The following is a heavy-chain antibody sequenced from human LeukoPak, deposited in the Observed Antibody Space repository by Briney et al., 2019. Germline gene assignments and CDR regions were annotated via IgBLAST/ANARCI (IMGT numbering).Heavy chain of an antibody. CDR1: GFTFSSYS. CDR3: ARDSYLIDYYDSSGYYPLFGY. V-gene: IGHV3-21*01. D-gene: IGHD3-22*01. J-gene: IGHJ4*02. CDR2: ISSSSSYI. Sequence: GGSLRLSCAASGFTFSSYSMNWVRQAQGQGLELVSSISSSSSYIYYSDPVKGRFTISRDNAKNSLYLQMNSLRAEDTAVYYCARDSYLIDYYDSSGYYPLFGYWGQGTLVTVSS.